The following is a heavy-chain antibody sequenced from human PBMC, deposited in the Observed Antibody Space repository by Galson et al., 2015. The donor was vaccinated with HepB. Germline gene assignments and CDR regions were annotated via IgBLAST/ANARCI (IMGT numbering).Heavy chain of an antibody. D-gene: IGHD6-19*01. CDR1: GFTFSNYW. J-gene: IGHJ4*02. Sequence: SLRLSCAAAGFTFSNYWMTWVRQAPGKPLDWVANTKQNGGEEYYIDSVKGRFTIPRDNAKNSLFLQMNGLRAEDTAVYYCARKNSLAGSTYFDYWGQGTLVTVSS. CDR3: ARKNSLAGSTYFDY. V-gene: IGHV3-7*03. CDR2: TKQNGGEE.